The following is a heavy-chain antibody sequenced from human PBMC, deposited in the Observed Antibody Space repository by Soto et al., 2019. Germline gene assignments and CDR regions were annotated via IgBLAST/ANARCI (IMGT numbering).Heavy chain of an antibody. CDR3: ASSDEADY. CDR2: IWYDGSNK. Sequence: QVQLVESGGGVVQPGRSLRLSCAASGFTFSSYGMHWVRQAPGKGLEWVALIWYDGSNKYYADSVKGRFTISRDNSKHTQYLHMNSLRVGDTAAYYLASSDEADYGGQGALVAVSS. J-gene: IGHJ4*02. V-gene: IGHV3-33*01. CDR1: GFTFSSYG.